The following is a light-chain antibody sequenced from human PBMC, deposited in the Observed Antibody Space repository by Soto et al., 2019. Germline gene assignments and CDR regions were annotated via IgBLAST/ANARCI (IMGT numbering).Light chain of an antibody. CDR1: SSNIGNNY. CDR3: GTWDSSLSAVV. J-gene: IGLJ2*01. V-gene: IGLV1-51*02. CDR2: ENN. Sequence: QSVLTQPPSVSTAPGQKVAISCSGSSSNIGNNYVSWYQQLPGTAPKLLIYENNKRPSEIPDRFSGSKSGTSATLGITGLQTGDEADYYCGTWDSSLSAVVFGGGTQLTVL.